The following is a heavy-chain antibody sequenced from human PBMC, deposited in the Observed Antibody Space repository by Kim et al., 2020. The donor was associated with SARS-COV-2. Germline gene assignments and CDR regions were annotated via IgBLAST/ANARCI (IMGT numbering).Heavy chain of an antibody. J-gene: IGHJ3*02. CDR3: ARASDAFDI. Sequence: RGHTYYHPARKSRVTISVDTSQNQFSLKLSSVTAADTAVYYCARASDAFDIWGQGTMVTVSS. V-gene: IGHV4-31*02. CDR2: RGHT.